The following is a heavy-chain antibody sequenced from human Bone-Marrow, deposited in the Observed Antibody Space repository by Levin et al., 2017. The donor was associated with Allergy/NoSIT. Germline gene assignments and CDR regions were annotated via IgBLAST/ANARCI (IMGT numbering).Heavy chain of an antibody. D-gene: IGHD2-2*01. CDR1: GGLINTTHW. Sequence: PGGSLRLSCAVSGGLINTTHWWSWIRQSPGKGLEWLGEVYHAGTGNYNPSLKSRLKISVDKSKNQFSLKIHSVTAADTAVYFCVRRGYAEDYWGQGTLVTVSS. J-gene: IGHJ4*02. V-gene: IGHV4-4*01. CDR2: VYHAGTG. CDR3: VRRGYAEDY.